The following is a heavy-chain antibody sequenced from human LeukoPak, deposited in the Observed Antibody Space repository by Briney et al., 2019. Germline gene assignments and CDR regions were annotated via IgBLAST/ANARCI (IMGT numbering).Heavy chain of an antibody. CDR2: ISSNGGTT. V-gene: IGHV3-64*01. Sequence: PGGSLRLSCAASGFTFSNYAMHWVRQAPGKGLEYVSAISSNGGTTYYANSVKGRFTISRDNAKNSLYLQMNSLRAEDTAVYYCASERGVLRFHFDYWGQGTLVTVSS. CDR3: ASERGVLRFHFDY. J-gene: IGHJ4*02. D-gene: IGHD4-17*01. CDR1: GFTFSNYA.